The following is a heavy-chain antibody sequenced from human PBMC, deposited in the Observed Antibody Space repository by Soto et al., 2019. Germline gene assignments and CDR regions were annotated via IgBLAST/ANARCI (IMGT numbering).Heavy chain of an antibody. D-gene: IGHD1-26*01. Sequence: QVQLQESGPGLVKPSGTLSLTCAVSGGSISSSNWWSWVRQPPGKGLEWIGEIYHSGSTNYNPSLKSPITISVNKSKHQFSLKLSSVTAADTAVYYCARVSGSYYYGMDVWDQGITVTVSS. CDR1: GGSISSSNW. J-gene: IGHJ6*02. CDR2: IYHSGST. CDR3: ARVSGSYYYGMDV. V-gene: IGHV4-4*02.